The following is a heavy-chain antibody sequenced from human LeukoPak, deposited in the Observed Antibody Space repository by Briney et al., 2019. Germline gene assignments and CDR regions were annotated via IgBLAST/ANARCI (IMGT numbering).Heavy chain of an antibody. CDR3: AGAGYSYAKEGFFDY. D-gene: IGHD5-18*01. J-gene: IGHJ4*02. CDR2: IIPIFGIA. CDR1: GGTFSSYA. Sequence: SVKVSCKASGGTFSSYAISWVRQAPGQGLEWMGRIIPIFGIANYAQKFQGRVTITADKSTSTAYMELSSLRSEDTAVYYCAGAGYSYAKEGFFDYWGQGTLVAVSS. V-gene: IGHV1-69*04.